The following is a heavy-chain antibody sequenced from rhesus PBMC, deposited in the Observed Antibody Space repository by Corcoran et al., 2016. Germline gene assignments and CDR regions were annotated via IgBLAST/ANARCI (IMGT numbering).Heavy chain of an antibody. D-gene: IGHD3-3*01. CDR1: GGSISRTY. CDR2: ISGSGGRT. V-gene: IGHV4-173*01. Sequence: QLQLQESGPGLVKPSATLSLTCAVSGGSISRTYWSWIRPPPGQGLEWIGRISGSGGRTNYNPTRKSRVTISTETTKNQVSLKLSSVTAADTAVYYCAESLTIFGVVISNRFDVWGPGVLVTVSS. J-gene: IGHJ5-1*01. CDR3: AESLTIFGVVISNRFDV.